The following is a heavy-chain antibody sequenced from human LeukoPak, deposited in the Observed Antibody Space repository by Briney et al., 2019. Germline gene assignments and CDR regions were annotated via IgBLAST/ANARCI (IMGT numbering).Heavy chain of an antibody. D-gene: IGHD2-2*01. CDR3: APALGRCSSTSCQERFDP. V-gene: IGHV1-69*01. Sequence: SVKVSCKASGGTFSSYAISWVRRAPGQGLEWMGGIIPIFGTANYAQKFQGRVTITADESTSTAYMELSSLRSEDTAVYYCAPALGRCSSTSCQERFDPWGQGTLVTVSS. J-gene: IGHJ5*02. CDR2: IIPIFGTA. CDR1: GGTFSSYA.